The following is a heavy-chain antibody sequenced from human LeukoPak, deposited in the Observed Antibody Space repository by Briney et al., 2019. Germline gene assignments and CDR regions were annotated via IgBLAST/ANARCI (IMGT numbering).Heavy chain of an antibody. CDR1: GDSVSSNSAA. CDR2: TYYRSKWYN. J-gene: IGHJ4*02. CDR3: ARGLRGRPYYFDY. D-gene: IGHD2-15*01. Sequence: SQTLSLTCAISGDSVSSNSAAWNWIRQSPSRGLEWLGRTYYRSKWYNDYAVSVKSRITINPDTSKNQFSLKLSSVTAADTAVYYCARGLRGRPYYFDYWGQGTLVTVSS. V-gene: IGHV6-1*01.